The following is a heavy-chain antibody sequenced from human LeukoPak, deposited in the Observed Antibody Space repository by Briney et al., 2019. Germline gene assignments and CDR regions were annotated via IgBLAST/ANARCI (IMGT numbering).Heavy chain of an antibody. CDR1: GYTFSSYD. D-gene: IGHD6-6*01. Sequence: ASVKVSCKAFGYTFSSYDMSWVRQAPGQGLEWVGWISTKNVDTNYARSLQGRVTLTTDTSTNTAYMELRNLRSEDTAVYYCAREGGHSSSPGFDIWGQGTMVTVSS. CDR2: ISTKNVDT. J-gene: IGHJ3*02. V-gene: IGHV1-18*01. CDR3: AREGGHSSSPGFDI.